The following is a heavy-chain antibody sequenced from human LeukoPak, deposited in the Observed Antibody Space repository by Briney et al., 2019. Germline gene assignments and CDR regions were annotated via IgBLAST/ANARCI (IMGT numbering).Heavy chain of an antibody. V-gene: IGHV1-69*13. Sequence: ASVNVSCKASGGTFSSYAFSWVRQAPGQGLEWMGGIIPIFGTANYTQKFQGRVTITADESTSSDYMELSSLSSEDTAVYYCARSKDLRLDDIYCWGQGTLVTVSS. CDR3: ARSKDLRLDDIYC. D-gene: IGHD3-9*01. J-gene: IGHJ4*02. CDR2: IIPIFGTA. CDR1: GGTFSSYA.